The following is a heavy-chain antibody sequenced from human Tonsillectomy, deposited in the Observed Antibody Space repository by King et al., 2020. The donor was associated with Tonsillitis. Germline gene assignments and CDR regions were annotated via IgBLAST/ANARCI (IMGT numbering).Heavy chain of an antibody. V-gene: IGHV3-33*08. D-gene: IGHD3-10*01. Sequence: VQLVESGGGVVQPGRSLRLSCAASGFTFSSYGMHWVRQAPGKGLEWVAVIWYDGRNKYYTDSVKGRFTISRDNSKNTLYLQMNSLRAEDTAVYYCASGAGLGYWGQGTLVTVSS. CDR1: GFTFSSYG. J-gene: IGHJ4*02. CDR3: ASGAGLGY. CDR2: IWYDGRNK.